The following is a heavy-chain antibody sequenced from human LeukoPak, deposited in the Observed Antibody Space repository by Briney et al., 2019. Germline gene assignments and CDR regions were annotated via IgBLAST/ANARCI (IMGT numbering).Heavy chain of an antibody. D-gene: IGHD6-13*01. J-gene: IGHJ4*02. CDR3: ANEGRSSSWWYFDY. CDR2: IYTSGST. V-gene: IGHV4-61*02. CDR1: GGSISSGSYY. Sequence: SETLSLTCTVSGGSISSGSYYWSWIRQPAGKGLEWIGRIYTSGSTNYNPSLKSRVTISVDTSKNQFSLKLSSVTAADTAVYYCANEGRSSSWWYFDYWGQGTLVTVSS.